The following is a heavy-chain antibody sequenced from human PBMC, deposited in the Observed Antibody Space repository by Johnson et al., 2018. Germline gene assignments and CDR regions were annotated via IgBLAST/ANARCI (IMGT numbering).Heavy chain of an antibody. Sequence: VQLLESGGGVVQPGRSLRLSCAASGFTFSNYGMHWVRQAPGKGLEWVAVVSYDGTNKYYADSVKGRFTISRDNSKNTLYVEMNSLRAEETAIYDCAKALPIYGSNCYGWGAFDIWGQGTVVTVSS. CDR3: AKALPIYGSNCYGWGAFDI. D-gene: IGHD3-10*01. CDR2: VSYDGTNK. V-gene: IGHV3-30*18. J-gene: IGHJ3*02. CDR1: GFTFSNYG.